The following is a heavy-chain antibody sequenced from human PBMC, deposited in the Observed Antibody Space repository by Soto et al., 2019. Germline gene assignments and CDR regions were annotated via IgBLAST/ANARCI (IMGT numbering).Heavy chain of an antibody. Sequence: ASVKVSCKASGYTFASYAISWMRQAPGQGLEWMAIISPTGDSTVSAQKFQGRLIVTRDTSARTLYMELSSLTPDDTAVYYCTREYFVGCGSYSVWGQGTVVTVSS. D-gene: IGHD3-10*01. CDR2: ISPTGDST. J-gene: IGHJ4*02. CDR1: GYTFASYA. CDR3: TREYFVGCGSYSV. V-gene: IGHV1-46*01.